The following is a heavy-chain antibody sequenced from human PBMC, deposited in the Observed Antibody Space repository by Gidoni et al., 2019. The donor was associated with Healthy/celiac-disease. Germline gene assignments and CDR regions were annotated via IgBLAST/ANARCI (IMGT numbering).Heavy chain of an antibody. CDR1: GFTFSDYY. Sequence: QVQLVESGGGLVKPGGSLRLSCAASGFTFSDYYMSWIRQAPGKGLEWVSYISSSSSYTNYADSVKGRFTISRDNAKNSLYLQMNSLRAEDTAVYYCARDRSANDYGARGYWGQGTLVTVSS. CDR2: ISSSSSYT. V-gene: IGHV3-11*05. CDR3: ARDRSANDYGARGY. J-gene: IGHJ4*02. D-gene: IGHD4-17*01.